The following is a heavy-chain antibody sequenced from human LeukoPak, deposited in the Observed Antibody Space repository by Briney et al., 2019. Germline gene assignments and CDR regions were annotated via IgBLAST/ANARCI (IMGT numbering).Heavy chain of an antibody. CDR1: GFTFRSYW. J-gene: IGHJ6*02. V-gene: IGHV3-74*01. CDR2: INSDGAT. CDR3: ARDGIAAAGQYYCYGMDV. D-gene: IGHD6-13*01. Sequence: PGGSLRLSCAASGFTFRSYWMHWVRQVPGKGLVWVSLINSDGATSHADSVKGRFTISRDNSKNTLYLQMNSLRAEDTAVYYCARDGIAAAGQYYCYGMDVWGQGTTVTVSS.